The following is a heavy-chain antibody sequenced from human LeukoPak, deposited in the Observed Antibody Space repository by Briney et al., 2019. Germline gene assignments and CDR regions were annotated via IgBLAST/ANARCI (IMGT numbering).Heavy chain of an antibody. Sequence: ASVKVSCKASGYTFTSYDINWVRQATGQGLEWMGWMNPISGNTGHAQKFQGRVTMTRDTSISTAYMELSRLRSDDTAVYYCARDVGSSVLYYYYYMDVWGKGTTVTVSS. D-gene: IGHD6-6*01. CDR3: ARDVGSSVLYYYYYMDV. CDR1: GYTFTSYD. J-gene: IGHJ6*03. CDR2: MNPISGNT. V-gene: IGHV1-8*01.